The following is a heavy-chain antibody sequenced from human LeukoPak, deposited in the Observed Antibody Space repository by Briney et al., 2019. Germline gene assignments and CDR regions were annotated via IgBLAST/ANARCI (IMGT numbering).Heavy chain of an antibody. Sequence: KSGGSLRLSCTASGFTFGDYAMSWVRQAPGKGLEWVSSISSSSSYIYYADSVKGRFTISRDNAKNSLYLQMNSLRAEDTAVYYCARVVYGGPQYFDYWGQGTLVTVSS. CDR2: ISSSSSYI. CDR3: ARVVYGGPQYFDY. D-gene: IGHD4-23*01. CDR1: GFTFGDYA. J-gene: IGHJ4*02. V-gene: IGHV3-21*01.